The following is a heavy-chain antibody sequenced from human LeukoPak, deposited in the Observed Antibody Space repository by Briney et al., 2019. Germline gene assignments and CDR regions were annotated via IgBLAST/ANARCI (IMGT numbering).Heavy chain of an antibody. J-gene: IGHJ6*03. CDR1: GFTFSSYA. CDR3: AKLTCSGASCYPLTYYYMDV. V-gene: IGHV3-23*01. Sequence: PGGSLRLSCAASGFTFSSYAMGWVRQAPGKGLEWVSPISGSGDSTYYADSVKGRFTISRDNSKNTLYLQMNSLRAEDTAVYYCAKLTCSGASCYPLTYYYMDVWGKGTTVTVSS. CDR2: ISGSGDST. D-gene: IGHD2-15*01.